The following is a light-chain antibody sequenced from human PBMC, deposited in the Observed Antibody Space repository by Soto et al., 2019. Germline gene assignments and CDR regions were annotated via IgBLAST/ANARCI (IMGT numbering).Light chain of an antibody. CDR1: QSISSY. J-gene: IGKJ4*01. CDR2: SAS. Sequence: DIQMTQSPSSLSASVGDRVTITCRASQSISSYLNWYQQKPGKAPDLLIYSASTLQSGVPSRFSGSGSETEFSLTIRALQPEDFATYYCQQLSRYPLTFGGGSMV. CDR3: QQLSRYPLT. V-gene: IGKV1-9*01.